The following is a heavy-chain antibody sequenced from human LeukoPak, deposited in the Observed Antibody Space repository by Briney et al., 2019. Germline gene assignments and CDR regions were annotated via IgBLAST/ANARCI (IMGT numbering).Heavy chain of an antibody. CDR1: GGSISSGGYY. V-gene: IGHV4-31*03. CDR3: AKALTQAGTILRGPFDY. J-gene: IGHJ4*02. CDR2: IYYSGST. Sequence: PSETLSLTCTVSGGSISSGGYYWSWIRQHPGKGLEWIGYIYYSGSTYYNPSLKSRVTISVDTSKNQFSLKLSSVTAADTALYYCAKALTQAGTILRGPFDYWGQGTLVTVSS. D-gene: IGHD6-19*01.